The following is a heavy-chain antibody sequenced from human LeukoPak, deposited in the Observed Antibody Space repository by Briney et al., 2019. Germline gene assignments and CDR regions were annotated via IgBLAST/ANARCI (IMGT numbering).Heavy chain of an antibody. CDR1: GGSISNYY. D-gene: IGHD4/OR15-4a*01. CDR2: VHYSGST. CDR3: VRGPYGASISKWFDP. Sequence: SETLSLTCTVSGGSISNYYWSWIRQPPGKGLEWIGYVHYSGSTNYNPALKSRVTISVDTSKNQFSLKLSSVTAADTAVYYCVRGPYGASISKWFDPWGQGIQVIVSP. J-gene: IGHJ5*02. V-gene: IGHV4-59*01.